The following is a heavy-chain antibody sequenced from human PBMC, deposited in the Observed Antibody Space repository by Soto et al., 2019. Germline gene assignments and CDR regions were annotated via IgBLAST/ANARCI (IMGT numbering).Heavy chain of an antibody. D-gene: IGHD3-10*01. Sequence: QVQLVQSGAEVKKPGSSVKVSCKASGGTFSSYTISWVRQAPGQGLEWMGRISPILGIANYAQKFQGRVTITADKSTSTAYMELSSLRSEDTAVYYCAREEGWYGGWFDPWGQGTLVTVSS. V-gene: IGHV1-69*08. J-gene: IGHJ5*02. CDR3: AREEGWYGGWFDP. CDR2: ISPILGIA. CDR1: GGTFSSYT.